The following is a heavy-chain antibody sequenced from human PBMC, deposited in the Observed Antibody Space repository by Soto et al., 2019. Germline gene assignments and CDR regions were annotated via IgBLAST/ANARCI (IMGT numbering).Heavy chain of an antibody. CDR3: VRGDGDRYDGHGYLGRH. Sequence: EVQLVESGGGLVQPGGSLRLSCAASGFTFSSYWMHWVRQAPGKGLAWVSRMNMDGNRISYVDSVKGRCTISRDNAMNTFYMEMNSARVEDTAVYYCVRGDGDRYDGHGYLGRHWGQGSLVTVSS. D-gene: IGHD2-21*01. V-gene: IGHV3-74*01. CDR1: GFTFSSYW. J-gene: IGHJ4*02. CDR2: MNMDGNRI.